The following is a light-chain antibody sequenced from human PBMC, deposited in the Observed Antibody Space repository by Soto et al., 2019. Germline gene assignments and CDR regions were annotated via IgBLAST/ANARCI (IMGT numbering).Light chain of an antibody. Sequence: EIVMTQSPATLSVSPGEGVTLSCRASQSVSGNLAWYQQKPGQAPRLLIYGASTRATGIPARFSGSGSGTEFTLTISSLQSEDFAVYYCQQYNNWLFTFGGGTRVEI. CDR3: QQYNNWLFT. V-gene: IGKV3-15*01. CDR2: GAS. CDR1: QSVSGN. J-gene: IGKJ4*01.